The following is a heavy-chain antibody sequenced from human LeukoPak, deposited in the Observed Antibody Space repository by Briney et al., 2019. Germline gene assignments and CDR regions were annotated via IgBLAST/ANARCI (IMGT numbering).Heavy chain of an antibody. CDR3: ARDGFV. CDR2: IGTAGVP. CDR1: GFTFSSYE. D-gene: IGHD3-10*01. Sequence: GGSLRLSCAASGFTFSSYEMNWVRQATGKGLEWVSAIGTAGVPYYPGSVKGRFTISRDNAKNSLYLQLNSLRAEDTAVYYCARDGFVWGQGTLVTVSS. J-gene: IGHJ4*02. V-gene: IGHV3-13*05.